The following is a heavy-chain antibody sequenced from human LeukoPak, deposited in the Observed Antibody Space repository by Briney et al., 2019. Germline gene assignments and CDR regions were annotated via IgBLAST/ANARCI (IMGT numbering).Heavy chain of an antibody. CDR2: IYYTGST. CDR3: ARDEGPLYDFWSGYPYPTYGMDV. Sequence: SETLSLTCTLSGRSISSGGYYWSWIRQHPGKGLEWIGYIYYTGSTYYNPSPKSRVTISVDTSKNQFSLKLSSVTAADTAVYYCARDEGPLYDFWSGYPYPTYGMDVWGQGTTVTVSS. CDR1: GRSISSGGYY. D-gene: IGHD3-3*01. J-gene: IGHJ6*02. V-gene: IGHV4-31*03.